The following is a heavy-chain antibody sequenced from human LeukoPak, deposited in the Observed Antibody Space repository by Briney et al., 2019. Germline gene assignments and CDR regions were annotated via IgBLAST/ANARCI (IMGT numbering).Heavy chain of an antibody. D-gene: IGHD2-15*01. CDR3: AKDCRIGR. V-gene: IGHV3-23*01. Sequence: GGSLRLSCAASGFTFINYGMSWVRQAPGKGLEWVSAISGSGVSTYYADSGKGRFTISRDNSKTTLNLQMTSLRAEDTAIYYCAKDCRIGRGGKVTLVTVSS. CDR1: GFTFINYG. J-gene: IGHJ1*01. CDR2: ISGSGVST.